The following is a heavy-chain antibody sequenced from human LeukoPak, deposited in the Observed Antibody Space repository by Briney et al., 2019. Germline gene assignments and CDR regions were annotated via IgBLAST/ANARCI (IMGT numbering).Heavy chain of an antibody. CDR1: GGSISSYY. CDR3: ARSGRKYGDYYFDY. Sequence: SETLSLTCNVSGGSISSYYWSWIRQPPGKGLEWIGYIHHSGSTNYNPSLKSRVTISVDTSKNQFSLKLSSVTAADTAVYYCARSGRKYGDYYFDYWGQGTLVTVSS. V-gene: IGHV4-59*01. CDR2: IHHSGST. D-gene: IGHD4-17*01. J-gene: IGHJ4*02.